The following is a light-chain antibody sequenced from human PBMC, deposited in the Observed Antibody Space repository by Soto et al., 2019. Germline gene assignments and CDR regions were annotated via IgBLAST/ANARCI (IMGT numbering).Light chain of an antibody. CDR2: EVT. CDR1: GSDIAGYNY. J-gene: IGLJ1*01. CDR3: SSYTTSSPHV. Sequence: QSVLTQPASVSGSLGQSITISCTGTGSDIAGYNYISWYQQLPGKAPKLMIYEVTIRPSGISNRFSGSKSGNTASLTISGLQADDEADYYCSSYTTSSPHVVGTGTMVTVL. V-gene: IGLV2-14*01.